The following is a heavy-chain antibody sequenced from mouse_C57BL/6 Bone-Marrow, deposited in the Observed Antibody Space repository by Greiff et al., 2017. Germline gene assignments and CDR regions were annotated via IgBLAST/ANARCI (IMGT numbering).Heavy chain of an antibody. CDR2: IRNKANGYTT. V-gene: IGHV7-3*01. CDR1: GFTFTDYY. D-gene: IGHD1-1*01. Sequence: EVMLVESGGGLVQPGGSLSLSCAASGFTFTDYYMSWVRQPPGKALEWLGFIRNKANGYTTEYSASVKGRFTISRDNSQSILYLQMNALRAEDSATYYCAISTTVVATDWYFYVWGTGTTVTVSS. J-gene: IGHJ1*03. CDR3: AISTTVVATDWYFYV.